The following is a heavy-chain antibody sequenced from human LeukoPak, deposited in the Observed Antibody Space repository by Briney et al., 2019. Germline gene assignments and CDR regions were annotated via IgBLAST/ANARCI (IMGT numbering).Heavy chain of an antibody. Sequence: PGGSLRLSCAASGFTFSSYEMNWVRQAPGKGLEWVSYISSSGSTIYYADSVKVRFTISRDNAKNSLYLQMNSLRAEDTAVYYCAKESPYWLATDYWGQGTLDTVSS. CDR2: ISSSGSTI. J-gene: IGHJ4*02. CDR3: AKESPYWLATDY. CDR1: GFTFSSYE. V-gene: IGHV3-48*03. D-gene: IGHD5-12*01.